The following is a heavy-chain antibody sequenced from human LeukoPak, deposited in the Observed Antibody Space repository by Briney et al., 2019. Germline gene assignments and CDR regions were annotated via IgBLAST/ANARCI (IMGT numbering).Heavy chain of an antibody. CDR3: ARAIDSSGYAGLG. D-gene: IGHD3-22*01. V-gene: IGHV1-2*02. Sequence: ASVKVSCKASGYTFTGYYMHWVRQAPGQGLEWMGWINPNSGGTNYAQKFQGRVTMTRDTSFSTAYMELSRLRSDDTAVYYCARAIDSSGYAGLGWGQGTLVTVSS. CDR1: GYTFTGYY. CDR2: INPNSGGT. J-gene: IGHJ4*02.